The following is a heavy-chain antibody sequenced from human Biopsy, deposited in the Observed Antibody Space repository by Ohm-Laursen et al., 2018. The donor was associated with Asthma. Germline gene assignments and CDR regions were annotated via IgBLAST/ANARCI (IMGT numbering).Heavy chain of an antibody. V-gene: IGHV3-30*18. CDR2: MSFDGRQT. D-gene: IGHD3-3*01. Sequence: SLRLSCSASGFAVSRDHMFWVRQAPGKGLEWVAVMSFDGRQTYYADSVKGRFTISRDNSKNTLYLQMNSLRAEDTAVYYCAKERYYDFWSGYPIWGQGTMVTVSS. J-gene: IGHJ3*02. CDR3: AKERYYDFWSGYPI. CDR1: GFAVSRDH.